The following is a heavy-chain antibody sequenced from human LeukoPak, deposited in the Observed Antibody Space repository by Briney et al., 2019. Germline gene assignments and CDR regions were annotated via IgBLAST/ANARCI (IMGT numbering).Heavy chain of an antibody. V-gene: IGHV4-34*01. CDR1: GGSFSGYY. Sequence: PSETLSLTCAVYGGSFSGYYWSWIRRPPGKGLEWIGEINHSGSTNYNPSLKSRVTISVDTSKNQLSLKLSSVTAADTAVYYCARGLVWNWFDPWGQGTLVTVSS. CDR2: INHSGST. J-gene: IGHJ5*02. CDR3: ARGLVWNWFDP. D-gene: IGHD6-13*01.